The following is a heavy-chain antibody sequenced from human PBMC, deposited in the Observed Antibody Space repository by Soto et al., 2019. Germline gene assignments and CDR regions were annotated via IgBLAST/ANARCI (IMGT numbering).Heavy chain of an antibody. CDR1: GFTFSSYE. J-gene: IGHJ4*02. V-gene: IGHV3-48*03. D-gene: IGHD1-26*01. Sequence: EVQLVESGGGLVQPGGSLRLSCAASGFTFSSYEMNWVRQAPGKGLEWVSYISSSGSTIYYADSVKGRFTISRDNAKNSLYLQMNSLRAEDTAVYYCARKYSGSYEVYFDYWGQGTLVTVSS. CDR2: ISSSGSTI. CDR3: ARKYSGSYEVYFDY.